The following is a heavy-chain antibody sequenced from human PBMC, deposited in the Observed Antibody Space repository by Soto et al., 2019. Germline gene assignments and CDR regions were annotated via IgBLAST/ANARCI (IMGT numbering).Heavy chain of an antibody. J-gene: IGHJ4*02. Sequence: GGSLRLSCAASGFTFSSYSMNWVRQAPGKGLEWVSSISSSSSYIYYADSVKGRFTISRDNAKNSLYLQMNSLRAEDTAVYYCARDWFQLRSIVVLPAASAYWGQRNLVTVSS. CDR1: GFTFSSYS. D-gene: IGHD2-2*01. CDR3: ARDWFQLRSIVVLPAASAY. V-gene: IGHV3-21*01. CDR2: ISSSSSYI.